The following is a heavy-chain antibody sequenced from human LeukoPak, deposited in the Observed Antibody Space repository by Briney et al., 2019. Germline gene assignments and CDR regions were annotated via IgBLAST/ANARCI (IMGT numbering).Heavy chain of an antibody. J-gene: IGHJ2*01. CDR3: ARKITVAGINWYLDL. CDR1: GFTFSSYW. D-gene: IGHD6-19*01. CDR2: IKEDGSEK. V-gene: IGHV3-7*01. Sequence: GGSLRLSCAASGFTFSSYWMGWVRQAPGKGLEGVANIKEDGSEKYYVDSVKGRFTISRDSAKNSLYLQMNSLRVEDTAVYYCARKITVAGINWYLDLWGRGTLVTVSS.